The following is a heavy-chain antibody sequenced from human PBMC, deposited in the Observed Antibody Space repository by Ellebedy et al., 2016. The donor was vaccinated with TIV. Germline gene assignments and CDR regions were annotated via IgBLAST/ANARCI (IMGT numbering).Heavy chain of an antibody. V-gene: IGHV3-23*01. CDR3: ARGYMVREFKDV. J-gene: IGHJ6*02. CDR1: GFTLRDYA. CDR2: MSGTGATT. Sequence: GGSLRLSXAASGFTLRDYAMSWVRQAPGKGLEWVSGMSGTGATTYHADSVKGRFTISRDNPNKMVYLQMNSLRAEDTAVYYCARGYMVREFKDVWGQGTTVTVSS. D-gene: IGHD3-10*01.